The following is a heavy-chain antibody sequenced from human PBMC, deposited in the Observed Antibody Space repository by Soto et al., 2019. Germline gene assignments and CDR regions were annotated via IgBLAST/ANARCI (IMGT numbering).Heavy chain of an antibody. CDR3: VRENYYYGMDV. J-gene: IGHJ6*02. Sequence: PGGSLRLSCAASGFTVSSNYMSWVRQAPGKGLEWVSVIYSGGSTYYADSVKGRFTISRDNSKNMVYLQMNSLRAEDTAVYYCVRENYYYGMDVWGQGTTVTVSS. CDR2: IYSGGST. CDR1: GFTVSSNY. V-gene: IGHV3-66*01.